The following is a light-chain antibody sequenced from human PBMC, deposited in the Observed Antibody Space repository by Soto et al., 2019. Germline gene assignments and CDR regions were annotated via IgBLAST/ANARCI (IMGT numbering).Light chain of an antibody. CDR3: QQRTNGT. V-gene: IGKV3-11*01. CDR1: QSVGSY. J-gene: IGKJ1*01. Sequence: EFVLTQSPATLSLSPGERATLSCWASQSVGSYLAWYQQKPGQAPRLLIYAASNRATGIPARFSGSGSGTDFTLTISSLEPEDCADYYCQQRTNGTFGQGTKVESK. CDR2: AAS.